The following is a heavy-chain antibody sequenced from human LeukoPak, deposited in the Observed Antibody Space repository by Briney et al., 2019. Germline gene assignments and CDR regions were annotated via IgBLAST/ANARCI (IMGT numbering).Heavy chain of an antibody. Sequence: GGSLRLSCAASGFTVSSNYMSWVRQAPGKGLEWVSVIYSGGSTYYADSVKGRFTISRDNSKDTLYLQMNSLRAEDTAVYYCARVGATREYAFDIWGQGTMVTVSS. J-gene: IGHJ3*02. V-gene: IGHV3-53*01. CDR1: GFTVSSNY. D-gene: IGHD1-26*01. CDR3: ARVGATREYAFDI. CDR2: IYSGGST.